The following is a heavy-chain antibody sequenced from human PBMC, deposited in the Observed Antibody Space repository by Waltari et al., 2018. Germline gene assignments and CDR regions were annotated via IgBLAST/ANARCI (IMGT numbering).Heavy chain of an antibody. J-gene: IGHJ4*02. D-gene: IGHD6-13*01. CDR1: GESFSGYF. CDR2: VSHDGST. CDR3: ARAPGVAAAADFDY. Sequence: QVQLEQWGAGRLRPSETLSLTCAAYGESFSGYFWTWIRQSPEKGLEWIGQVSHDGSTIYNPSLKTRVTISIAPSKNHFSLNLSSVTAADTAVYYCARAPGVAAAADFDYWGQGILVTVSS. V-gene: IGHV4-34*02.